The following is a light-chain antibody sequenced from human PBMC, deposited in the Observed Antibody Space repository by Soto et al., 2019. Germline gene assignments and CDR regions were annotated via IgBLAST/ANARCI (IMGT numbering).Light chain of an antibody. J-gene: IGKJ2*01. CDR1: QDIRND. Sequence: AIQMSQSPSSLSASVGDRVTITCRASQDIRNDLGWFQQKPGKAPRLLIYGASSLQSGVPSRFSGSGSGTDFTLTISSLQPEDFATYYCLQDYNHPFTFGQGTKLEIK. V-gene: IGKV1-6*01. CDR2: GAS. CDR3: LQDYNHPFT.